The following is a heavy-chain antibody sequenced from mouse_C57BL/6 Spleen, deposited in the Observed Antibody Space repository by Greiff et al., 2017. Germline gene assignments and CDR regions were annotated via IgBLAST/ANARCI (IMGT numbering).Heavy chain of an antibody. CDR2: IRSKSNNYAT. V-gene: IGHV10-1*01. D-gene: IGHD1-1*01. Sequence: EVKLMESGGGLVQPKGSLKLSCAASGFSFNTYAMNWVRQAPGKGLEWVARIRSKSNNYATYYADSVKDRFTISRDDSESMLYLQMNNLKTEDTAMYYCVRHAFYYGSSSYWYFDVWGTGTTVTVSS. J-gene: IGHJ1*03. CDR3: VRHAFYYGSSSYWYFDV. CDR1: GFSFNTYA.